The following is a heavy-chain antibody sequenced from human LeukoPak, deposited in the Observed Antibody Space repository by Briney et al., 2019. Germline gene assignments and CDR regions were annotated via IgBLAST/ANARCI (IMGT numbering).Heavy chain of an antibody. Sequence: SETLSLTCTVSGGSFSSISYYWGWIRQPPGKGREWVVCIYYSGRTYFNPSLNTRVTMSVDTSKNLFSLRVSSVTASDTAVYYCAKHPADTVSYYYGMDVWGQGTTVTVAS. D-gene: IGHD5-18*01. CDR3: AKHPADTVSYYYGMDV. V-gene: IGHV4-39*01. CDR1: GGSFSSISYY. CDR2: IYYSGRT. J-gene: IGHJ6*02.